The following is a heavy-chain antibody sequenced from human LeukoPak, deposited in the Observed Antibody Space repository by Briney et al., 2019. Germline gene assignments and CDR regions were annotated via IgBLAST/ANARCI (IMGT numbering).Heavy chain of an antibody. Sequence: GGSLRLSCAASGFXFSDYWISWVRQAPGEGLEWLANTKPDGSDKYYVDSVKGRFTISRDNAQNSLYLQMNSLRAEDTAVYFCATEWGYAFDIWGQGTMVTVSS. CDR3: ATEWGYAFDI. D-gene: IGHD3-16*01. CDR1: GFXFSDYW. J-gene: IGHJ3*02. CDR2: TKPDGSDK. V-gene: IGHV3-7*01.